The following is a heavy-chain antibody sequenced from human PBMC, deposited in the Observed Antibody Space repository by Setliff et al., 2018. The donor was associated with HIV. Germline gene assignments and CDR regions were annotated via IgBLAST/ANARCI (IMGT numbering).Heavy chain of an antibody. CDR3: ARDKTGDLWYFDS. CDR2: IIPFFRTT. Sequence: VASVKVSCKASGGTFSTYSMNWVRQAPGQGLEWMGGIIPFFRTTNYAQKFQGRVTVTADISTSTAYMELRSLRSDDTAVYYCARDKTGDLWYFDSWGQGTLVTVSS. J-gene: IGHJ4*02. V-gene: IGHV1-69*06. CDR1: GGTFSTYS. D-gene: IGHD7-27*01.